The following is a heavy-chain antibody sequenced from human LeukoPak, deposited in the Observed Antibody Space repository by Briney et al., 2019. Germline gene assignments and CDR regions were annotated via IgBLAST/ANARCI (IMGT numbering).Heavy chain of an antibody. D-gene: IGHD4-17*01. CDR2: ISWNSGSI. V-gene: IGHV3-9*01. Sequence: GRSLRLSCAASGFTFDDYAMHWVRQAPGKGLEWVSGISWNSGSIGYADSVKGRFTISRDNAKNSLYLQMNSLRAEDTALYCCAKGDYALDYWGQGTLVTVSS. CDR3: AKGDYALDY. CDR1: GFTFDDYA. J-gene: IGHJ4*02.